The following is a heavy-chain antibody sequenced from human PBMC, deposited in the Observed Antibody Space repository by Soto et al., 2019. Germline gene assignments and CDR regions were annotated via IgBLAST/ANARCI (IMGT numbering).Heavy chain of an antibody. Sequence: EVQLLESGGGLVQPGGSLRLSCAGSGFTFNNFHMTWVRHVPGKGLEWVSSISDSGSATFYADSVRGRFAISRDNSKSTLYLQMNSLRVDDTAIYYCGKTTYSRSWYFWGQGTLVTVSS. V-gene: IGHV3-23*01. D-gene: IGHD6-13*01. CDR1: GFTFNNFH. J-gene: IGHJ4*02. CDR2: ISDSGSAT. CDR3: GKTTYSRSWYF.